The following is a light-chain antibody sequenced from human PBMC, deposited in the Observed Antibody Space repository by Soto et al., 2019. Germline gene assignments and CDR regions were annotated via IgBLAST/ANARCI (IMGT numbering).Light chain of an antibody. CDR2: AAS. J-gene: IGKJ3*01. CDR3: QQSSTAPFT. CDR1: QNINTY. V-gene: IGKV1-39*01. Sequence: DIQMTQSPSSLSASVGDRVTITCRASQNINTYLNWYQQKPGKAPKLLIFAASSLQSGVPSRFSGSGSRTDFTLTISSLQLEDFATYYCQQSSTAPFTFGPGTKVDIK.